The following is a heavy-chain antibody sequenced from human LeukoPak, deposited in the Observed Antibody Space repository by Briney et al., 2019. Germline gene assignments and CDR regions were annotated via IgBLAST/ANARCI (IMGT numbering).Heavy chain of an antibody. D-gene: IGHD4-17*01. V-gene: IGHV4-59*01. CDR2: IYYSGST. Sequence: SETLSLTCTVSGGSISSYYWSWIRQPPGKGLEWIGYIYYSGSTNYNPSLKSRVTISVDTSKNQFSLKLSSVTAEDTAVYYCARGMTNGTTVTTNYFDYWGQGTLVTVSS. CDR3: ARGMTNGTTVTTNYFDY. J-gene: IGHJ4*02. CDR1: GGSISSYY.